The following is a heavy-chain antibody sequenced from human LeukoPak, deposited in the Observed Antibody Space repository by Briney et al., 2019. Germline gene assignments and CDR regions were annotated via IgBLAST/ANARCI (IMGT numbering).Heavy chain of an antibody. CDR1: GGSISSYY. J-gene: IGHJ4*02. D-gene: IGHD3-16*01. V-gene: IGHV4-59*01. Sequence: PSETLSLTCTVSGGSISSYYWSWIRQPPGKGLEWIGYIYYSGSTNYNPSLKSRVTISVDTSKNQFSLKLSSVTAADTAVYYCARVPYWGSSSIDYWGQGTLVTVSS. CDR2: IYYSGST. CDR3: ARVPYWGSSSIDY.